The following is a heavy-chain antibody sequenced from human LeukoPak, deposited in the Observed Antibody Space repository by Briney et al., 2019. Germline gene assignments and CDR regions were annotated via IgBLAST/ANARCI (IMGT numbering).Heavy chain of an antibody. CDR3: AILDSGSSETDY. V-gene: IGHV3-21*01. J-gene: IGHJ4*02. Sequence: PGGSLRLSCAASGFTFSSYSMNWVRQAPGKGLEWVSSISSSSSYIYYADSVKGRFTISRDNSKNTLYLQMNSLRAEDTAVYYCAILDSGSSETDYWGQGTLVTVSS. CDR1: GFTFSSYS. D-gene: IGHD1-26*01. CDR2: ISSSSSYI.